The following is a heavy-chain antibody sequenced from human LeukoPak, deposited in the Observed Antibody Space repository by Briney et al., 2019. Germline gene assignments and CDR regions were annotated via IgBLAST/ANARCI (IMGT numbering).Heavy chain of an antibody. CDR3: ASRSSTYAYNWFDP. CDR1: GGSITSSIYY. CDR2: IYYSGST. Sequence: SETLSLTCTVSGGSITSSIYYWDRIRQPPGKGLEWIGSIYYSGSTYYNPSLKSRVTISVNTSKNQFSLKLTSVTAADTAVYYCASRSSTYAYNWFDPWGQGTLVTVSS. V-gene: IGHV4-39*01. D-gene: IGHD2-2*01. J-gene: IGHJ5*02.